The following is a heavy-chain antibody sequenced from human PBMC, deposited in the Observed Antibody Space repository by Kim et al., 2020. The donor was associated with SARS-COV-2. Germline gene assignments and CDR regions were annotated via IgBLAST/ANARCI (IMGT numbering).Heavy chain of an antibody. CDR2: INPNSGGT. V-gene: IGHV1-2*02. Sequence: ASVKVSCKASGYTFTAYYIHWVRQAPGQGLEWMGWINPNSGGTNYAQKFQDRVTLTRDTSISTAYMDLSSLRSDDTAFYYCARGVRDGTGWYNWFDPWGQGTLVTVSS. J-gene: IGHJ5*02. CDR3: ARGVRDGTGWYNWFDP. D-gene: IGHD2-15*01. CDR1: GYTFTAYY.